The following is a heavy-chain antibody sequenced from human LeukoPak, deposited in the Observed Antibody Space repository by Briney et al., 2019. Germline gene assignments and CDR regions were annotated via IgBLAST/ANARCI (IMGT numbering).Heavy chain of an antibody. Sequence: GGSLRLSCAASGLTFSYYGIHWVRQPPGPGQERVAVISYDGLNKNYADSVKGRFTISRDNSENTLYLQMNSLRVEDTAVYYCAKGVRSGYDRLDFWGQGTLVTVSS. CDR1: GLTFSYYG. CDR3: AKGVRSGYDRLDF. J-gene: IGHJ4*02. V-gene: IGHV3-30*18. CDR2: ISYDGLNK. D-gene: IGHD5-12*01.